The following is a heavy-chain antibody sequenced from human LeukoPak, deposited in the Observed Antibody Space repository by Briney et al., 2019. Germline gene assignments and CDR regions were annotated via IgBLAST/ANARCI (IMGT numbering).Heavy chain of an antibody. CDR1: GFTFSSYG. CDR3: AKDGVTEAFDY. D-gene: IGHD2-21*02. Sequence: GGSLRLSCAASGFTFSSYGMHWVRQAPGKGLEWVAVISYDGSNKYYADSVKGRFTISRDNSKNTLYLQMNSLRAEDTVVYYCAKDGVTEAFDYWGQGTLVTVSS. V-gene: IGHV3-30*18. J-gene: IGHJ4*02. CDR2: ISYDGSNK.